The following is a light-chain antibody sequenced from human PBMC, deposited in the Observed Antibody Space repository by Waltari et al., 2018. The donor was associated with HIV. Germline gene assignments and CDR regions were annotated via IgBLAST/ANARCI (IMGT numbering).Light chain of an antibody. CDR3: KQSIEHPPGLT. V-gene: IGKV2D-29*01. J-gene: IGKJ4*01. CDR1: QSLLHRDGKTY. CDR2: VVA. Sequence: DVVMTQTPLSLSVTPGQPASISCKSSQSLLHRDGKTYLNWNRQKQGQPPPLMIYVVAARFSGVPVRFSGSVSGTELTLKISRVQAEDVGVYYCKQSIEHPPGLTFGGGTKVEIK.